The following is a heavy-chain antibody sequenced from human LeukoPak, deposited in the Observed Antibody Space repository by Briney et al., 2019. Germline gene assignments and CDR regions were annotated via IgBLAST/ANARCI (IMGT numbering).Heavy chain of an antibody. V-gene: IGHV3-30*02. CDR1: GLTFSTYG. D-gene: IGHD3-10*02. CDR2: IQNDGNDK. Sequence: GGSLRLSCAASGLTFSTYGMHWVRQAPGKGLEWVAFIQNDGNDKYYADSVKGRFTISRDNSKNTLDLQMNSLGAEDTAVYYCAELGITMIGGVWGKGTTVTISS. J-gene: IGHJ6*04. CDR3: AELGITMIGGV.